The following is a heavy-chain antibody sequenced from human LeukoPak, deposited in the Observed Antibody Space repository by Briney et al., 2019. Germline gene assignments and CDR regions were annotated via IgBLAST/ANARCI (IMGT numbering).Heavy chain of an antibody. CDR1: GFTFSSYG. CDR3: AKDYYDSSGYYLPVGY. V-gene: IGHV3-30*18. D-gene: IGHD3-22*01. CDR2: ISYDGSNK. Sequence: GGSLRLSCAASGFTFSSYGMHWVRQAPCKGLEWVAVISYDGSNKYYADSVKGRFTISRDNSKNTLYLQMNSLRAEDTAVYYCAKDYYDSSGYYLPVGYWGQGTLVTVSS. J-gene: IGHJ4*02.